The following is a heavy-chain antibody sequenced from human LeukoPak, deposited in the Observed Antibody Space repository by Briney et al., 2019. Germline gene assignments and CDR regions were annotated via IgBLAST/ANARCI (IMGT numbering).Heavy chain of an antibody. J-gene: IGHJ5*02. CDR3: ARGRGSGGYPIARRASQFDP. D-gene: IGHD1-26*01. CDR2: INHSGST. V-gene: IGHV4-34*01. Sequence: PSETLSLTCAVHGGSFSGSYWSSIRQPPGKGLEWIGEINHSGSTNSNPSLKSRHAISVDTSKNQFSLKPSSVTAADTAVYCCARGRGSGGYPIARRASQFDPWGQGTLVTVSS. CDR1: GGSFSGSY.